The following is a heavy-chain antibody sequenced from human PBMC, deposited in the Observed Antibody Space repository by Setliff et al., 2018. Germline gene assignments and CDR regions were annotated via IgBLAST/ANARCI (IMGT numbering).Heavy chain of an antibody. D-gene: IGHD3-22*01. J-gene: IGHJ3*02. CDR2: IKGDGSEK. V-gene: IGHV3-7*03. Sequence: GGSLRLSCAASAFTFKNYWMSWVRQAPGKGLEWVANIKGDGSEKFYLDSVKGRFTISRDNAMNSLYLQMNSLRAEDTAVYYCARDRISRYYDSGAHAFDIWGQGTMVTVSS. CDR1: AFTFKNYW. CDR3: ARDRISRYYDSGAHAFDI.